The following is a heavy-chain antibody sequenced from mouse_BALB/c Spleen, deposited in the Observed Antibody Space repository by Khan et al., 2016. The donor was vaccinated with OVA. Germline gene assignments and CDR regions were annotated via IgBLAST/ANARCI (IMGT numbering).Heavy chain of an antibody. J-gene: IGHJ2*01. D-gene: IGHD3-1*01. CDR2: TYPGGGYT. CDR1: GYTFTNYW. CDR3: SRGGAARATGDYFAC. Sequence: QVQLKESGAELVRPGTSVKMSCKAAGYTFTNYWIGWVKQRPGQGLEWIGDTYPGGGYTNYNEKFKGKATLTADTSSSTAYMQLSGLTSEDSASFSGSRGGAARATGDYFACWGQGTTLTVSS. V-gene: IGHV1-63*02.